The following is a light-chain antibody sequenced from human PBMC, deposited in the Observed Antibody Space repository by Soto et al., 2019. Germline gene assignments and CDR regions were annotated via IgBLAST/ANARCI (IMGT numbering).Light chain of an antibody. CDR3: QQAKSFPRT. J-gene: IGKJ4*01. Sequence: DLQMTQSPSSVSASVGDRVTITCRASQDIGGWLAWYQQRPGKAPKLLIYAASSLQSGVPSTFNGSGSGTDFTLAISSVQPEDVATYYCQQAKSFPRTFGVGTKVESK. CDR2: AAS. CDR1: QDIGGW. V-gene: IGKV1-12*01.